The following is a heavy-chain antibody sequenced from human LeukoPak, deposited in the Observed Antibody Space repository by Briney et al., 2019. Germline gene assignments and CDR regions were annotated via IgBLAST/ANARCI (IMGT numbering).Heavy chain of an antibody. CDR3: ARDWRSPYYWFCDL. CDR2: IPPDGSGV. CDR1: GLNLGYSI. J-gene: IGHJ2*01. Sequence: PGESLTLSCAASGLNLGYSIAHWARQPPGRGLEWVAVIPPDGSGVYDADSVSSRFTIFRANFYNNLYLRLNSLRPEDTSVYYCARDWRSPYYWFCDLWGRGTLVTVFS. V-gene: IGHV3-30*17.